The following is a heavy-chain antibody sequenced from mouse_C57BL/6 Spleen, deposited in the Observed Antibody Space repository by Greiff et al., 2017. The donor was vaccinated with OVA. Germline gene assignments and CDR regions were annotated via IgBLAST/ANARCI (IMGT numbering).Heavy chain of an antibody. J-gene: IGHJ2*01. D-gene: IGHD1-1*01. CDR1: GFNIKDDY. Sequence: VQLKQSGAELVRPGASVKLSCTASGFNIKDDYMHWVKQRPEQGLEWIGWIDPENGDTEYASKFQGKATITADTSSNTAYLQLSSLTSEDTAVYYCTTFPDYYGSSDFDYWGQGTTLTVSS. V-gene: IGHV14-4*01. CDR2: IDPENGDT. CDR3: TTFPDYYGSSDFDY.